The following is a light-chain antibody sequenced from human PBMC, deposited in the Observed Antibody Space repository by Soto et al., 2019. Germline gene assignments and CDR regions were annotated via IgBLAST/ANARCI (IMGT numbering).Light chain of an antibody. CDR1: QDISNY. V-gene: IGKV1-33*01. Sequence: DIQMTQSPSSLSASVGDRVTITCQASQDISNYLNWWQQKPGKAPKLLMHDASNLETGVPSRFSGSGSGTDFRFTISSLQPEDIATYYCQQYEDLPTFGGGTKVEIK. CDR3: QQYEDLPT. J-gene: IGKJ4*01. CDR2: DAS.